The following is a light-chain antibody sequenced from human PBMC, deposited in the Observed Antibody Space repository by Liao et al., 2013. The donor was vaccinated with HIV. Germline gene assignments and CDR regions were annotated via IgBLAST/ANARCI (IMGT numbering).Light chain of an antibody. J-gene: IGLJ1*01. V-gene: IGLV3-25*02. CDR2: KDT. CDR3: QVWDSSINFV. Sequence: SYELTQPPSVSVSPGQTARITCSGDALPKQYAYWYQQKAGQAPVLLTYKDTERPSGIPERFSGSSSGTTVTLTISGTQAMDESEYYCQVWDSSINFVFGPGTKVTVL. CDR1: ALPKQY.